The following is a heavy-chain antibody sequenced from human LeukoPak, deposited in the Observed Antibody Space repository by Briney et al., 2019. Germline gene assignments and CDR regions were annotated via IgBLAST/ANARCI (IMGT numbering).Heavy chain of an antibody. CDR1: GYTFTSYD. V-gene: IGHV1-8*01. Sequence: ASVKVSCKASGYTFTSYDINWVRQATGQGLEWMGWMNPNSGNTGYAQKFQGRVTMTRNTSISTAYMELSSLRSEDTAVYYCARGIIAAAGRAIDYWGQGTLVTVSS. D-gene: IGHD6-13*01. J-gene: IGHJ4*02. CDR2: MNPNSGNT. CDR3: ARGIIAAAGRAIDY.